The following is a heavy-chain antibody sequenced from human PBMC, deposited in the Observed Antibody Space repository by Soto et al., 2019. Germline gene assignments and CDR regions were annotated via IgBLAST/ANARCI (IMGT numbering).Heavy chain of an antibody. J-gene: IGHJ5*02. Sequence: SETMSLTCTVSGGYISSGGYYWSWNRQHPGKGLEWIGYIYYSGSTYYNPSLKSRVTISVDTSKNQFSLKLSSVTAADTAVYYCARLGAYYQSLDPWGPGTLVTV. D-gene: IGHD2-21*01. CDR2: IYYSGST. V-gene: IGHV4-31*03. CDR3: ARLGAYYQSLDP. CDR1: GGYISSGGYY.